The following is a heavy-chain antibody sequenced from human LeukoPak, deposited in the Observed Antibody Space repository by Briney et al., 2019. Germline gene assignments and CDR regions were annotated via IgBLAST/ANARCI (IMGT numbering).Heavy chain of an antibody. Sequence: GGSLRLSCAASGFTFSSYSMYWVRQAPGKGLEWVSYISSSSSNIYYADSVKGRFTISRDNAKNSFYLQMNSLRAEDTAVYYCAKDISQIAAAGTDAFDIWGQGTMVTVSS. D-gene: IGHD6-13*01. CDR1: GFTFSSYS. J-gene: IGHJ3*02. CDR2: ISSSSSNI. V-gene: IGHV3-48*01. CDR3: AKDISQIAAAGTDAFDI.